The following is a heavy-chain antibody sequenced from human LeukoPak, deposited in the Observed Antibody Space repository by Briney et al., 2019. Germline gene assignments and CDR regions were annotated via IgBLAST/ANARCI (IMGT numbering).Heavy chain of an antibody. CDR2: IYYSGST. D-gene: IGHD1-1*01. CDR1: GGSISSGDYY. CDR3: ARVKYDQHAFDI. J-gene: IGHJ3*02. V-gene: IGHV4-30-4*08. Sequence: SETLSLTCTVSGGSISSGDYYWSWIRQPPGKGLEWIGYIYYSGSTYYNPSLKSRVTISVDTSKNQFSLKLSSVTAADTAVYYCARVKYDQHAFDIWGQGTLVTVSS.